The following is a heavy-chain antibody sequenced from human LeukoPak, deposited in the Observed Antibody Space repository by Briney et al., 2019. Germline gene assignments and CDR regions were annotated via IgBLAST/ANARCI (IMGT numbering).Heavy chain of an antibody. CDR3: GSSSSTCCDY. J-gene: IGHJ4*02. V-gene: IGHV3-74*01. CDR2: INGDGSVT. CDR1: GITFSSNW. D-gene: IGHD2-2*01. Sequence: PGGSLRLSCAASGITFSSNWMHWVRQAPGKGLVWVSRINGDGSVTNYADSVKGRFTISRDNAKNTLYLQMNSLRAEDTAVYYCGSSSSTCCDYWGQGALVTASS.